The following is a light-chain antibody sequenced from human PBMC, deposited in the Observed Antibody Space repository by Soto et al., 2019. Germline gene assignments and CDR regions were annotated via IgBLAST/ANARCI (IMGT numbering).Light chain of an antibody. CDR1: EDIISH. V-gene: IGKV1-39*01. Sequence: DIQMTQSPPSLSASVGDRVTITCRASEDIISHLNWYQQQPGKVPKLLIHSSSILHRGVPSRFSGRGSGTAFTLIISGLQPEDFATYYCQHTYIAPYSFGQGTKVDI. CDR3: QHTYIAPYS. J-gene: IGKJ2*03. CDR2: SSS.